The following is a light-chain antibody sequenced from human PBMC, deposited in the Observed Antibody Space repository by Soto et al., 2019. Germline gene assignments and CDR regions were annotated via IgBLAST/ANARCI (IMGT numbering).Light chain of an antibody. J-gene: IGKJ4*01. CDR1: QSVSSSY. CDR2: GAS. V-gene: IGKV3-20*01. CDR3: QQYGTSLLT. Sequence: EIVSTQSPGTLSLSPGERATLSCRASQSVSSSYLAWYQQKPGQAPRLLIYGASSRATGIPDRFSGSGSGTDFTLTISRLEPEDCAVYYCQQYGTSLLTFGGGTKVEIK.